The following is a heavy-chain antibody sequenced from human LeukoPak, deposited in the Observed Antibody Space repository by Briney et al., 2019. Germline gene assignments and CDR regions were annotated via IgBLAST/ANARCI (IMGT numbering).Heavy chain of an antibody. J-gene: IGHJ1*01. Sequence: SETLSLTCAVYGGSFSGYYWSWIRQPPGKGLEWIGEINHSGSTNYNPSLKSRVTISVDTSKNQFSLKLSSVTAADTAVYYCARSPYYYDSSGYSEPEYFQHWGQGTLVTVSS. V-gene: IGHV4-34*01. D-gene: IGHD3-22*01. CDR1: GGSFSGYY. CDR3: ARSPYYYDSSGYSEPEYFQH. CDR2: INHSGST.